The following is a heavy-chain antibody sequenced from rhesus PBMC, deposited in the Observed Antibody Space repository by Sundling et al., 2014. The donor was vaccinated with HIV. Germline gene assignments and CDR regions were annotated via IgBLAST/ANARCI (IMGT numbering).Heavy chain of an antibody. D-gene: IGHD3-9*01. CDR1: GYSISSGHF. CDR2: ISGSGGIT. Sequence: QVQLQESGPGLVKPSETLSLTCGVSGYSISSGHFWGWIRQPPGKGLEFIGYISGSGGITYYNPSLKSRVTISKDTSKNQFSLKLSSVTAADTAVYFCARHTRDSGELRSPVNYFDYWGQGVLVTVSS. CDR3: ARHTRDSGELRSPVNYFDY. V-gene: IGHV4-99*01. J-gene: IGHJ4*01.